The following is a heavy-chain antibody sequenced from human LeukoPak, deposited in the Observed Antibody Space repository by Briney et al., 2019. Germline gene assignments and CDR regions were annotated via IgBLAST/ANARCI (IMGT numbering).Heavy chain of an antibody. D-gene: IGHD3-3*01. J-gene: IGHJ4*02. CDR3: ARVREWEEISGAIPDYFDY. CDR2: IKPKSGAT. Sequence: GASVKVSCKASGYTFTGHFMNWVRQAPEQGLEWMGWIKPKSGATAYAQKSQGRVTMTRDTAINTAYLELSSLTSDDTAVYYCARVREWEEISGAIPDYFDYWGQGTLITVSS. CDR1: GYTFTGHF. V-gene: IGHV1-2*02.